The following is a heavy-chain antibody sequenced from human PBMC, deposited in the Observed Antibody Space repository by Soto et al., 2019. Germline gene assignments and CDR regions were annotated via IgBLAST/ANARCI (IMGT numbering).Heavy chain of an antibody. V-gene: IGHV3-23*01. CDR1: GFTFSNFA. J-gene: IGHJ4*02. CDR2: ISNSFSDGNT. CDR3: AKVFSPEGGNYFDH. Sequence: EVQLLESGGGLVRPGGSLRLSCAASGFTFSNFAMNWVRQAPGKGLEWVSAISNSFSDGNTHYADSVKGRFTISRDNDKNTVCLEIDSLRAEDTAVYYCAKVFSPEGGNYFDHWGPGTLVTVSS.